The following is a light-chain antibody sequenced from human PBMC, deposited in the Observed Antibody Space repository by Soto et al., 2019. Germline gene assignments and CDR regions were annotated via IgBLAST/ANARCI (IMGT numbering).Light chain of an antibody. CDR1: QNVYNNY. Sequence: TLSLSPGERATLSCRASQNVYNNYIAWYQQKPGQAPRTVIYGASIRATGIPDRFSGSGSGTDFTLSISRLEPGDSAVYYCQQYGSSITFGGGTKVDIK. V-gene: IGKV3-20*01. CDR2: GAS. J-gene: IGKJ4*01. CDR3: QQYGSSIT.